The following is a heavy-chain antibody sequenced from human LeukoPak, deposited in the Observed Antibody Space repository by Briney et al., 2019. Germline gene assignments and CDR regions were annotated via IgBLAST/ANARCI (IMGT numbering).Heavy chain of an antibody. V-gene: IGHV3-30-3*01. J-gene: IGHJ4*02. CDR2: ISYDGSNK. D-gene: IGHD5-24*01. Sequence: GGSLRLSCAASGFTFSSYAMHWVRQAPGKGLEWVAVISYDGSNKYYADSVKGRFTISRDNSKNTLYLQMNSLRAEDTAVYYSARDPTQRWLQWGYFDYWGQGTLVTVSS. CDR3: ARDPTQRWLQWGYFDY. CDR1: GFTFSSYA.